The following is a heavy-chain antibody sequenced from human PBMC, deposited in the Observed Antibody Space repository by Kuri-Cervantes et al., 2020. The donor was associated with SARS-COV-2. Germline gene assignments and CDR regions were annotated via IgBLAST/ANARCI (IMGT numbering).Heavy chain of an antibody. V-gene: IGHV3-33*01. CDR3: ARSLRITIFGVVIVNEYFQH. J-gene: IGHJ1*01. D-gene: IGHD3-3*01. CDR2: IWYDGSNK. Sequence: GGSLRLSCAASGFTFSSYGMHWVRQAPGKGLEWVAVIWYDGSNKYYADSVKGRFTISRDNSKNTLYLQMNSLRAEDTAVYYCARSLRITIFGVVIVNEYFQHWGQGTLVTVSS. CDR1: GFTFSSYG.